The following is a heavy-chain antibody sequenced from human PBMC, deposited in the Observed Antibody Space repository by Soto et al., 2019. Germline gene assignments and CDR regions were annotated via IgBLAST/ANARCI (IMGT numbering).Heavy chain of an antibody. CDR2: INHSGST. CDR1: GGSFRFYY. CDR3: ATRFYDSSGYYLFYFDS. J-gene: IGHJ4*02. Sequence: QVQLHQWGAGLLKPSETLSLTCAVSGGSFRFYYWGWIRQPPGKELEWIGEINHSGSTNYHSSLKSRVTISVDTSKNQFSLKLSSVTAADTAVYYCATRFYDSSGYYLFYFDSWGQGTLVTVSS. D-gene: IGHD3-22*01. V-gene: IGHV4-34*01.